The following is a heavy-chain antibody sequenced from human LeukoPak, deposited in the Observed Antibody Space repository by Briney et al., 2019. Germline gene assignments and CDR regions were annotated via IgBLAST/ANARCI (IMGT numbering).Heavy chain of an antibody. CDR2: IKQDGSEK. V-gene: IGHV3-7*01. Sequence: LAGGSLRLSCAASGFRFSTYWMSWVRQAPGKGLEWVANIKQDGSEKYYVDSVKGRFTVSRGNAKNSLYLEMNSLRAEDTAVYYCARRGYFEFWSGYFQRLEGWFDPWGQGTLVTVSS. CDR3: ARRGYFEFWSGYFQRLEGWFDP. CDR1: GFRFSTYW. D-gene: IGHD3-3*01. J-gene: IGHJ5*02.